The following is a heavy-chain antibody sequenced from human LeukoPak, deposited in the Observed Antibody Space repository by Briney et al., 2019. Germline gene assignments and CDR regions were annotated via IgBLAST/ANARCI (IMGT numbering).Heavy chain of an antibody. CDR3: ARDLAGPPQEAFDI. CDR2: IKKDGSER. Sequence: GGSLRLSCAASGFTFSSYWMNWVRQAPGKGLEWVANIKKDGSERYYEDSVKGRFTTSRDNTRKSLYLQMNTLRAEDTAVYYCARDLAGPPQEAFDIWGQGTMVTVSS. J-gene: IGHJ3*02. CDR1: GFTFSSYW. V-gene: IGHV3-7*01.